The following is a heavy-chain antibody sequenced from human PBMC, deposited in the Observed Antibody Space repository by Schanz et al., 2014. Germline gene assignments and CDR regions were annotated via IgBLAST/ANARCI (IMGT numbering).Heavy chain of an antibody. Sequence: VQLVESGGGVVQPGGSLRLSCAASGFTFSSYSMHWVRQAPGKGLEWVSRTSHDGSFTTFADSVKGRFTISRDNAKNALYLQMNSLRAEDTAVYYCVRDTDYHFDYWGQGTLVTVSS. CDR1: GFTFSSYS. CDR2: TSHDGSFT. D-gene: IGHD4-17*01. J-gene: IGHJ4*02. V-gene: IGHV3-74*01. CDR3: VRDTDYHFDY.